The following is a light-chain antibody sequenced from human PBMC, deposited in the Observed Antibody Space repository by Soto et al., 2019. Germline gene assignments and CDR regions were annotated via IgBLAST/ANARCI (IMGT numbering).Light chain of an antibody. V-gene: IGKV1-9*01. J-gene: IGKJ1*01. CDR1: QGISSY. CDR2: AAS. Sequence: DIQLTQSPSFLSASVGDRVTITCRASQGISSYLAWYQQKPGKAPKLLIYAASTLQSGVPSRFSGSGSGTEFTRTISRLQPEDFATYYCEQVNSYPGTFGQGTKVEI. CDR3: EQVNSYPGT.